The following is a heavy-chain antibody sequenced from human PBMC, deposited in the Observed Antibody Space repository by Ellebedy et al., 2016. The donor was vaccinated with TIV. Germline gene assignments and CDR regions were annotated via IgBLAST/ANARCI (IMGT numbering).Heavy chain of an antibody. J-gene: IGHJ2*01. CDR2: FSGGSGAL. D-gene: IGHD3-10*01. CDR3: ARGPMSGARGAQFWHIDL. Sequence: GESLKISCAASGFTFNGYSLKGVRLPPGTGLEWLSYFSGGSGALYYSDSVKGRFGVSRDNARNSLYLQMSSLRAEDTALYYCARGPMSGARGAQFWHIDLWGRGTRGTVDS. CDR1: GFTFNGYS. V-gene: IGHV3-48*04.